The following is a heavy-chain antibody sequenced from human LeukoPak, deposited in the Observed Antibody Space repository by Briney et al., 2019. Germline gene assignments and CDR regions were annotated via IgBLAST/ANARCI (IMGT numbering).Heavy chain of an antibody. D-gene: IGHD3-22*01. CDR2: INHSGST. J-gene: IGHJ6*03. V-gene: IGHV4-34*01. CDR3: ARAAYTYYYDSSGYGRACYYYYMDV. CDR1: GGSFSGYY. Sequence: PSETLSLTCAVYGGSFSGYYWSWIRQPPGKGLEWIGEINHSGSTNYNPSLKSRVTLSVDTSKNQFSLKLSSVTAADTAVYYCARAAYTYYYDSSGYGRACYYYYMDVWGKGTTVTVSS.